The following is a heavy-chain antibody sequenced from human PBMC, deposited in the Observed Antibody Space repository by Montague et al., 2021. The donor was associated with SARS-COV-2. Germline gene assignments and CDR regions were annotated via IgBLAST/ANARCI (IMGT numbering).Heavy chain of an antibody. CDR1: GGSISSSSYY. V-gene: IGHV4-39*01. D-gene: IGHD1-26*01. CDR3: ARLWDTVYYYYGMDV. CDR2: IHYSGST. Sequence: SETLSLTCAVSGGSISSSSYYWGWIRQPPGKGLDWIGSIHYSGSTYFNPSLKSRVSISVDTSKNQFSLKLSSVTAADTAVYYCARLWDTVYYYYGMDVWGQGTTVTVSS. J-gene: IGHJ6*02.